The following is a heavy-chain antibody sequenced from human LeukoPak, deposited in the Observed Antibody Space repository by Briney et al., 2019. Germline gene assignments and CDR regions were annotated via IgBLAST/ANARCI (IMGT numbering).Heavy chain of an antibody. J-gene: IGHJ3*02. CDR2: ITWNGGSR. CDR1: GFTFDDYA. V-gene: IGHV3-9*01. CDR3: AKDSPTYYDFWSGPFDI. D-gene: IGHD3-3*01. Sequence: PGGSLRLSCAASGFTFDDYAMHWVRHVPGKGLEWVSSITWNGGSRGYVDSVKGRFTISRDNAKNSLYLEMNSLRAEDTAVYYCAKDSPTYYDFWSGPFDIWGQGTMVTVSS.